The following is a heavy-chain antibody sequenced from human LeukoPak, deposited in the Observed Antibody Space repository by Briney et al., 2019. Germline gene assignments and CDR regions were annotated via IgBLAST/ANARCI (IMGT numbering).Heavy chain of an antibody. D-gene: IGHD6-19*01. CDR1: GYSFTSSW. J-gene: IGHJ4*02. CDR3: ARQGTSGWSNY. V-gene: IGHV5-51*01. Sequence: PGESLKISCQASGYSFTSSWIGWARQMPGKGLEWMAIINPGDSDTRYSPSFQGQVTISADKSISTAYLQWSSLKASDTAIYYCARQGTSGWSNYWGQGTLVTVSS. CDR2: INPGDSDT.